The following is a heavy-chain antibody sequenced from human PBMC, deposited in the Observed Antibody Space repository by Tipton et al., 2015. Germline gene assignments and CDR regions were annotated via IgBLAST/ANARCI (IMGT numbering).Heavy chain of an antibody. V-gene: IGHV4-31*11. CDR2: IYFSGPT. J-gene: IGHJ4*02. Sequence: TLSLTCAVSGGSIRTSLHYWAWIRQQPGKGLEWIGYIYFSGPTYYSPSFKSRLSISLDTSRNHFSLDLTSVTAADSAVYYCAGSADTYFDSWGQGTLVTVSS. CDR1: GGSIRTSLHY. CDR3: AGSADTYFDS. D-gene: IGHD6-25*01.